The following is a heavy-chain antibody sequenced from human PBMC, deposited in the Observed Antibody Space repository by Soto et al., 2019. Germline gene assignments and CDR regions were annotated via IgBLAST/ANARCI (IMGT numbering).Heavy chain of an antibody. V-gene: IGHV3-64*01. CDR2: ISSNGGST. Sequence: EVQLVESGGGLVQPGGSLRLSCAASGFTFSSYAMHWVRQAPGKGLEYVSDISSNGGSTYYAHSVKGRFTISRDNSKNALYLQMGSLRAEDMAVYYCARRGYSGYEIDYWGQGTLVTVSS. J-gene: IGHJ4*02. CDR3: ARRGYSGYEIDY. D-gene: IGHD5-12*01. CDR1: GFTFSSYA.